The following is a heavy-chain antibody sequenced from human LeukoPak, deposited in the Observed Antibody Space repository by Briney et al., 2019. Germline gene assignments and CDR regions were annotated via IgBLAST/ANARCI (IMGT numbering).Heavy chain of an antibody. J-gene: IGHJ6*03. CDR3: ARGVRGCSGGSCYFGFNYYYYMDV. CDR2: MNPKRGNT. CDR1: GYTFTSYD. V-gene: IGHV1-8*01. D-gene: IGHD2-15*01. Sequence: ASVNVSFKASGYTFTSYDINWVRQATGQGLEWMGWMNPKRGNTGYAQKFQGRVTMPRNNSLSTAYMEMSSLRSEDTAVYYCARGVRGCSGGSCYFGFNYYYYMDVWGKGTTVTVSS.